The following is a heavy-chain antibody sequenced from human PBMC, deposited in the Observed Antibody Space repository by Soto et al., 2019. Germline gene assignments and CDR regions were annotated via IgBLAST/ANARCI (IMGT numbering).Heavy chain of an antibody. CDR3: ARHEGSGGSYHPSWNAFDI. J-gene: IGHJ3*02. Sequence: GESLKISCKGSGYSFTSYWIGWVRQMPGKGLEWMGIIYPGDSDTRYSPSFQGQVTISADKSISTAYLQWSSLKASDTAMYYCARHEGSGGSYHPSWNAFDIWGQGTMVTVSS. CDR2: IYPGDSDT. V-gene: IGHV5-51*01. CDR1: GYSFTSYW. D-gene: IGHD2-15*01.